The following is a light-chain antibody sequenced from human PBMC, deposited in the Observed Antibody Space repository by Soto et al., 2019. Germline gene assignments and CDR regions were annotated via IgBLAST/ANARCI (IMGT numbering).Light chain of an antibody. CDR2: GAS. V-gene: IGKV3-20*01. CDR3: QQSGGSVS. Sequence: EIALTQSPCTLPVSPVERATLSFRASQSVTITYFGWYQQKPGEAPRLLIYGASKRQSGVPDRFSGGGSGKVCTLTIASRQPEDFAVYYCQQSGGSVSFGGGTKVDI. CDR1: QSVTITY. J-gene: IGKJ4*01.